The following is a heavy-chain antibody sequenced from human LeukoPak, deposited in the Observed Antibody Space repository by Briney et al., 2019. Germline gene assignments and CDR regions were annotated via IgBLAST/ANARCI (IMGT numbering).Heavy chain of an antibody. CDR2: IHSSGNT. CDR1: GYSISSGYY. Sequence: SETLSLTCTVSGYSISSGYYWGWIRQPPGKRLEWVGSIHSSGNTYYNPTLKSRVTISVDTSKNQFSLTLTSVTAADTAVYFCARGWGGFDSWGQGTLVTVSS. J-gene: IGHJ5*01. D-gene: IGHD3-16*01. CDR3: ARGWGGFDS. V-gene: IGHV4-38-2*02.